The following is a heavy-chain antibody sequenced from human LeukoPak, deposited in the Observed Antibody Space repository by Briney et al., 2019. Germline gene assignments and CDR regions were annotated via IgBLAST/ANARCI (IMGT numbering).Heavy chain of an antibody. CDR1: GGSITSYY. Sequence: SETLSLTCSVSGGSITSYYWSWIRQPPVKGLEWIGYIYYSGSTNYNPSLKSRVTMSVDTSKNQFSLKMNSVTAADTAVYYCARLGTYYYYGVDVWGQGSTVTVSS. CDR2: IYYSGST. J-gene: IGHJ6*02. V-gene: IGHV4-59*08. CDR3: ARLGTYYYYGVDV. D-gene: IGHD1-7*01.